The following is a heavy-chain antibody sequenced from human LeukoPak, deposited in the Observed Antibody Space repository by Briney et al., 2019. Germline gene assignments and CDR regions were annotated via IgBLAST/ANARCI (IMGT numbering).Heavy chain of an antibody. V-gene: IGHV1-69*13. CDR3: ARDVGWLQGAFDY. D-gene: IGHD5-24*01. CDR1: GGTFSSYA. CDR2: IIPIFGTA. Sequence: SVKVSCKASGGTFSSYAISWVRQAPGQGLEWMGGIIPIFGTANYAQKFQGRFTITADESTSTAYMELSSLRSEDTAVYYCARDVGWLQGAFDYWGQGTLVTVSS. J-gene: IGHJ4*02.